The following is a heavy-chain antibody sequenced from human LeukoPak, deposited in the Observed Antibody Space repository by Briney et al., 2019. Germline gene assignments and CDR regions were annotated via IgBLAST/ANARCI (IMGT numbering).Heavy chain of an antibody. CDR3: TRGGRYFMDWFDR. CDR2: INPKTGGT. J-gene: IGHJ5*02. V-gene: IGHV1-2*02. D-gene: IGHD2-21*01. CDR1: GYTFTGHY. Sequence: ASVKVSCKASGYTFTGHYMHWVRQAPGQGLEFMGWINPKTGGTYYAQNFQGRVTMTRDTSVSTAYMELSRLTSDDTAVYYCTRGGRYFMDWFDRWGQGTLVTVSS.